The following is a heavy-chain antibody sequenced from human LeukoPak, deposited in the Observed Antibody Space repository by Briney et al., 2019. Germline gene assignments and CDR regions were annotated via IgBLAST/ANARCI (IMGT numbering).Heavy chain of an antibody. Sequence: GGSLRLSCAASGFTFSSYAMSWVRQAPGKGLEWVSAISGSGGSTYYADSVKGRFTISRDNSKNTLYLQMNSLRAEDTAVYYCAKGGQWLTKKGLDYWGQGTLVTVSS. J-gene: IGHJ4*02. CDR1: GFTFSSYA. D-gene: IGHD6-19*01. CDR3: AKGGQWLTKKGLDY. V-gene: IGHV3-23*01. CDR2: ISGSGGST.